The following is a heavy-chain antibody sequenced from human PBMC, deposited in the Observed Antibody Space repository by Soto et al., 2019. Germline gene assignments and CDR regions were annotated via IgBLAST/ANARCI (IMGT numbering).Heavy chain of an antibody. J-gene: IGHJ4*02. D-gene: IGHD5-18*01. Sequence: SETLSLTCAVYCGSFSGYYWSWIRQPPGKGLEWIGEINHSGSTNYNPSLKSRVTISVDTSKNQFSLKLSSVTAADTAVYYCAGVDTAMVKVNYWGQGTLVTVSS. V-gene: IGHV4-34*01. CDR2: INHSGST. CDR1: CGSFSGYY. CDR3: AGVDTAMVKVNY.